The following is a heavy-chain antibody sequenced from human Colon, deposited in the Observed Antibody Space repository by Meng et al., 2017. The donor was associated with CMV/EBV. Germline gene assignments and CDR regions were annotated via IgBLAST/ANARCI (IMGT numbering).Heavy chain of an antibody. J-gene: IGHJ4*02. D-gene: IGHD3-10*01. V-gene: IGHV1-2*02. Sequence: ASLLISCKTSGCTFIGYYVHWVRQAPGQGFEWMGWINRNSGATEYAQKFQGRVTMTRDTSLRTAHMEMSSLRSDDTATYYCARLGDRFFDLWGQGTLVTVSS. CDR2: INRNSGAT. CDR3: ARLGDRFFDL. CDR1: GCTFIGYY.